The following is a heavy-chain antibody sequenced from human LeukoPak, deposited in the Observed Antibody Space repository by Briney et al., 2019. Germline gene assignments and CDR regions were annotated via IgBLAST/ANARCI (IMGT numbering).Heavy chain of an antibody. V-gene: IGHV4-59*01. CDR2: IYYSGST. CDR3: ARDTGVVGRYFDY. J-gene: IGHJ4*02. D-gene: IGHD2-15*01. CDR1: GGSISSYY. Sequence: SETLSLTCTVSGGSISSYYWSWIRQPPGKGLEWIGYIYYSGSTNYNPSLKSRVTISVDTSKNQFSLKLSSVTAADTAVYYCARDTGVVGRYFDYWGQGTLVTVSS.